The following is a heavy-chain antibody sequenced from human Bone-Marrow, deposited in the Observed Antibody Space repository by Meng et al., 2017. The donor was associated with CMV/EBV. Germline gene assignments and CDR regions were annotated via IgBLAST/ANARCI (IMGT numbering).Heavy chain of an antibody. CDR3: AREDYDFWSGYPTLYYYGMDV. Sequence: GESLKISCAASGFTFSSFWMHWVRQAPGKGLVWVSRINSDGSSSNYGDSVKGRFTISRDNAKNSLYLQMNSLRAEDTAVYYCAREDYDFWSGYPTLYYYGMDVWGQGTTVTVSS. V-gene: IGHV3-74*01. D-gene: IGHD3-3*01. J-gene: IGHJ6*02. CDR2: INSDGSSS. CDR1: GFTFSSFW.